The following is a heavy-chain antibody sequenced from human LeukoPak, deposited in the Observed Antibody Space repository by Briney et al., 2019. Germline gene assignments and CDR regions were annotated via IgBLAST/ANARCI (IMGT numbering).Heavy chain of an antibody. D-gene: IGHD6-19*01. V-gene: IGHV4-4*07. CDR2: IYSSGIT. Sequence: SETLSLTCTVYGGSISNYYWHWIRQPTGKGLEWIGRIYSSGITSHNPSPKGRVTLSVDTSKNQISLKLSSVTAADTAVYFCARDQGGYSSGLSFDNWGQGTLVTVSS. CDR3: ARDQGGYSSGLSFDN. J-gene: IGHJ4*02. CDR1: GGSISNYY.